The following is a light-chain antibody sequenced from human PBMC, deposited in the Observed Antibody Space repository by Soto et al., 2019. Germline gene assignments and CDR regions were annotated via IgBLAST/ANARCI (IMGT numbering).Light chain of an antibody. V-gene: IGLV1-44*01. CDR3: AAWDDRLNALYV. CDR1: SSNIGSNP. Sequence: QSVLTQPPSASGTPGQRVTISCSGSSSNIGSNPVNWYQQLPGTAPKLLIYTNNQRPSGVPDRFSGSKSGTSASLAISGLQSEDEADHYCAAWDDRLNALYVFGTGTKLTVL. J-gene: IGLJ1*01. CDR2: TNN.